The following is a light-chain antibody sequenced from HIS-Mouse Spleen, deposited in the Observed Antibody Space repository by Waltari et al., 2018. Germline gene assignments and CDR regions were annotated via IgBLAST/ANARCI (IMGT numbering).Light chain of an antibody. CDR3: AAWDDSLSGPV. V-gene: IGLV1-47*01. J-gene: IGLJ3*02. CDR2: RNN. Sequence: QSVLTQPPSASGTPGQRVTISCSGSSSNIGSTSVSWYQHLPGTAPKLLIYRNNQRPSGVPDRFSGSKSGTSASLAISGLRSEDEADYYCAAWDDSLSGPVFGGGTKLTVL. CDR1: SSNIGSTS.